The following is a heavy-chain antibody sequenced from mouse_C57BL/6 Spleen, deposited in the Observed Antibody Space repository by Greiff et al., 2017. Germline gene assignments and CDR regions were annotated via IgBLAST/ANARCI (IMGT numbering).Heavy chain of an antibody. CDR1: GYSFTGYY. CDR2: INPSTGGT. D-gene: IGHD1-1*01. CDR3: ARRNYYGTNWYFDV. J-gene: IGHJ1*03. Sequence: VQLQQSGPELVKPGASVKISCKASGYSFTGYYMNWVKQSPEKSLEWIGEINPSTGGTTYNQKFKAKATLTVDKSSNTAYMQLKSLTSEDSAVYYCARRNYYGTNWYFDVWGTGTTVTVSS. V-gene: IGHV1-42*01.